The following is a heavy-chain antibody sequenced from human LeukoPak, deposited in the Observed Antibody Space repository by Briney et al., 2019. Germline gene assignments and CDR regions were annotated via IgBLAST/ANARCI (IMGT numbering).Heavy chain of an antibody. V-gene: IGHV4-39*01. CDR2: VHFSGDI. CDR3: ARLPTGYPNWFDA. Sequence: SETLSLTCTVSGGSLNFKTNSWAWVRQPPGRSLEWIGAVHFSGDIYYNPSVMSRVTISVDRSKNQYFLRLNSLTATDTAIHYCARLPTGYPNWFDAWGRGILVTVSS. CDR1: GGSLNFKTNS. D-gene: IGHD3-9*01. J-gene: IGHJ5*02.